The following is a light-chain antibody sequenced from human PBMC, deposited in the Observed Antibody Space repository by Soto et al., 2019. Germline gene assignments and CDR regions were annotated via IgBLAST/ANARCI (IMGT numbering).Light chain of an antibody. V-gene: IGKV3-11*01. CDR2: DAS. CDR3: QQRSDWPPYT. J-gene: IGKJ2*01. Sequence: EIVLTQSPATLSLSPGDRATLSCRASQSVSSSLAWYQQKPGQAHRLLIYDASTRATGIPARFSGSGSGTDFTLTISSREPEDFAVYYCQQRSDWPPYTFGQGTKLEIK. CDR1: QSVSSS.